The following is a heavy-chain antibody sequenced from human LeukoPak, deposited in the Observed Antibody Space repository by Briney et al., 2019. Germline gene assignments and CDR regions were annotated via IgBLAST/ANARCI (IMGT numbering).Heavy chain of an antibody. D-gene: IGHD3-10*01. CDR1: GFSFSTYA. CDR2: LTGSGGRT. Sequence: PGGSLRLSCAASGFSFSTYAMSWVRQAPGKGLEWVSLLTGSGGRTYYADPVKGRFTISRDNSKNTLYLQMNSLRAEDTAVYYCAREYYYGSGSHDYWGQGTLVTVFS. CDR3: AREYYYGSGSHDY. J-gene: IGHJ4*02. V-gene: IGHV3-23*01.